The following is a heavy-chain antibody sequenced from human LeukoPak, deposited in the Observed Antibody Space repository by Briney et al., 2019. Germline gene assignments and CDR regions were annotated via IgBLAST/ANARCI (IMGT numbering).Heavy chain of an antibody. J-gene: IGHJ4*02. CDR3: ARESMDD. CDR2: ISTGSSII. V-gene: IGHV3-48*04. Sequence: GGSLRLSCAASGFTVSSNYMSWVRQAPGKGLEWVSYISTGSSIIYYADSVKGRFTISRDNAKNSLYLQMNSLRAEDTAVYYCARESMDDWGQGTLVTVSS. CDR1: GFTVSSNY.